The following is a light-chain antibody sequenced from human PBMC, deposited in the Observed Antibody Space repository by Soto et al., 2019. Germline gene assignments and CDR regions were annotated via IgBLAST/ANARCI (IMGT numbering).Light chain of an antibody. CDR3: QQYGSSPPRLT. Sequence: EIVLTQSPGTLSLSPGERATLSCRASQSVSSSYLAWYQQIPVQAPRLLICGASSRATGIPDRFSGSGSGTDFTLTISRLEPEDFAVYYCQQYGSSPPRLTFGGGTKVDIK. CDR2: GAS. CDR1: QSVSSSY. J-gene: IGKJ4*01. V-gene: IGKV3-20*01.